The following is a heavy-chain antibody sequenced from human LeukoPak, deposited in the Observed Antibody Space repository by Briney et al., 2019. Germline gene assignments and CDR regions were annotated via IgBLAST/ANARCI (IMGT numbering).Heavy chain of an antibody. CDR2: IKSKTDGGTT. Sequence: GGSLRLSCAASGFTFSNYAMSWVRQPPGKGLEWVGRIKSKTDGGTTDYAAPVKGRFTISRDDSKNTLYLQMNSLKTEDTAVYYCTTEKPYYDFWSGYSLSYFDYWGQGTLVTVSS. CDR3: TTEKPYYDFWSGYSLSYFDY. D-gene: IGHD3-3*01. J-gene: IGHJ4*02. CDR1: GFTFSNYA. V-gene: IGHV3-15*01.